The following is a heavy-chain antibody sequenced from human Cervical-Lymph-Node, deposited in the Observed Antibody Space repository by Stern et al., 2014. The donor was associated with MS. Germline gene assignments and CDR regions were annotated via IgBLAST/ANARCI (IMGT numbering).Heavy chain of an antibody. D-gene: IGHD6-13*01. Sequence: QVQLVQSGGGLVKPGGSLRLSCAASGFTFSDYYMRWIRQAPGKGLEWVSYISSGSSYTNYADSVKGRFTISTDNPKKPLYMKMNSLRAEDTAVYYCARTYSIPNDGFDIWGQGTMVTVSS. CDR1: GFTFSDYY. CDR3: ARTYSIPNDGFDI. V-gene: IGHV3-11*06. CDR2: ISSGSSYT. J-gene: IGHJ3*02.